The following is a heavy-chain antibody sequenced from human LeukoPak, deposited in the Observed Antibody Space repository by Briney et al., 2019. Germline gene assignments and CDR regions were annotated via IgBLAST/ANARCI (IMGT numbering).Heavy chain of an antibody. D-gene: IGHD3-10*01. CDR1: GYTFTSYA. V-gene: IGHV1-3*01. CDR2: INAGNGNT. J-gene: IGHJ4*02. CDR3: ARGSIWFGEFYDY. Sequence: ASVKVSCKASGYTFTSYAMHWVRQAPGQRLEWMGWINAGNGNTKYSQKFQGRVTITRDTSASTAYMELSSLRSEDTAVYYCARGSIWFGEFYDYWGQGTLVTVSS.